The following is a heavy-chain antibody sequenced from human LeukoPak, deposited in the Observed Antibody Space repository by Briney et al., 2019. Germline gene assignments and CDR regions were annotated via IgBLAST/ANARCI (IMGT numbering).Heavy chain of an antibody. Sequence: PGGSLRLSCAASGFTFNSFWTHWVRQAPGKGLVWVSHINSDGSSTSYADSVKGRFTISRDNAKNTLYLQMNSLRAEDTAVYYCARGPNSQDYWGQGTLVTVSS. V-gene: IGHV3-74*01. CDR1: GFTFNSFW. CDR3: ARGPNSQDY. J-gene: IGHJ4*02. CDR2: INSDGSST. D-gene: IGHD4-23*01.